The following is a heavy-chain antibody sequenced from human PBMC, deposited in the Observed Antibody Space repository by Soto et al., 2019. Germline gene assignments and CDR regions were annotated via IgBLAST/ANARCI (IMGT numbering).Heavy chain of an antibody. CDR1: GFTFTSSA. D-gene: IGHD3-3*01. CDR2: IVVGSGNT. V-gene: IGHV1-58*01. Sequence: SVKVSCKASGFTFTSSAVQWVRQARGQRLEWIGWIVVGSGNTNYAQKFQERVTITRDMSTSTAYMELSSLRSEDTAVYYCAAGRRVAFYNFWSVTSHPPAYYFDYWGRG. J-gene: IGHJ4*02. CDR3: AAGRRVAFYNFWSVTSHPPAYYFDY.